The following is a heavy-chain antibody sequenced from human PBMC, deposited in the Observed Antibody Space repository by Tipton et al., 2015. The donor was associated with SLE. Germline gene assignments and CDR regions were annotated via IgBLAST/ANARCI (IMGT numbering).Heavy chain of an antibody. J-gene: IGHJ3*02. CDR2: IYYSGST. CDR3: ARGNYDFRGRTFDI. D-gene: IGHD3-3*01. V-gene: IGHV4-39*01. Sequence: TLSLTCTVSGASISSSSYYWGWIRQPPGKGLEWIGSIYYSGSTDYNPSLKSRLTISVETSKNQFSLKLTSVTAADTAVYYCARGNYDFRGRTFDIWGQGTMVTVSS. CDR1: GASISSSSYY.